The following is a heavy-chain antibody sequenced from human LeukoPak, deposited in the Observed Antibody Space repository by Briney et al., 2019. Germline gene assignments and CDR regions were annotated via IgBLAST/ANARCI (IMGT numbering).Heavy chain of an antibody. D-gene: IGHD5-24*01. CDR1: GGSISTYY. J-gene: IGHJ3*02. Sequence: PSETLSLTCTVSGGSISTYYWSWIRQSPGKGLEWIGSVYYSGSTNYNPSLKSRVSISVDTSKNQFSLELSSVTAADTAVYYCAANSTRHTFDIWGQGTMVTVSS. CDR2: VYYSGST. V-gene: IGHV4-59*08. CDR3: AANSTRHTFDI.